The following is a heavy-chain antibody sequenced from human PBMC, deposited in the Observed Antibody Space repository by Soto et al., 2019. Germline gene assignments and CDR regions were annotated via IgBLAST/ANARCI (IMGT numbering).Heavy chain of an antibody. J-gene: IGHJ4*02. CDR3: ARATGADKEDY. D-gene: IGHD3-10*01. Sequence: PSETLSLSCVASGFSFSSHAMTWVRQAPGRGLEWVGNIKEDGSEKYYVDSVNGRFTVSRDNAKNSLYLQMNSLRAEDTAVYYCARATGADKEDYWGQGTLVTVSS. CDR2: IKEDGSEK. V-gene: IGHV3-7*04. CDR1: GFSFSSHA.